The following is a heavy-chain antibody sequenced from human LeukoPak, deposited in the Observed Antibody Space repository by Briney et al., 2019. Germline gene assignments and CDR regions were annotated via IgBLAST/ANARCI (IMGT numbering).Heavy chain of an antibody. J-gene: IGHJ6*03. CDR1: GYTFTGYG. CDR2: IIPIFRTP. Sequence: SVKVSCKASGYTFTGYGISWVRQAPGQGLEWMGGIIPIFRTPNYAQKFQGRVTITTDESTSTAYMELSSLKSEDTAIYYCARVDRYYFYLDVWGKGTTVTVSS. CDR3: ARVDRYYFYLDV. V-gene: IGHV1-69*05.